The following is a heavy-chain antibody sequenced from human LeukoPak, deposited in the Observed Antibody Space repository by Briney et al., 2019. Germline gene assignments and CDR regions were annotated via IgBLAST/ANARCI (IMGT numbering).Heavy chain of an antibody. CDR3: ARDPDSGYDEVSWFDP. D-gene: IGHD5-12*01. Sequence: PSETLSLTCTVSGGSISSGSYYWSWIRQPAGKGLEWIGRIYTSGSTNYNPSLKSRVTISVDTSKNQFSLKLSSVTAADTAVYYCARDPDSGYDEVSWFDPWGQGTLVTVSS. V-gene: IGHV4-61*02. CDR1: GGSISSGSYY. J-gene: IGHJ5*02. CDR2: IYTSGST.